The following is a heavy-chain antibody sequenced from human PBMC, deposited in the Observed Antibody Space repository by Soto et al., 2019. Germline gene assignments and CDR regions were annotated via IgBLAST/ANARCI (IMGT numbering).Heavy chain of an antibody. J-gene: IGHJ4*02. D-gene: IGHD4-17*01. V-gene: IGHV3-33*01. CDR1: GFILSTYG. CDR3: ARDGVQTTVVKYYFDY. Sequence: GWSVRLCCAASGFILSTYGMHLCRQAPGKGLEWVAVIWYDGNMKYYADSVKGRFTISRDNSKNTLYLQVNSLRAEDTAVYYCARDGVQTTVVKYYFDYWGQGTLVTVSS. CDR2: IWYDGNMK.